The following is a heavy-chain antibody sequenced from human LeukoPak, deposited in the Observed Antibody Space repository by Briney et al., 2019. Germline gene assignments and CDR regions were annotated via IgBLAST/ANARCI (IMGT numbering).Heavy chain of an antibody. CDR1: GGSFSGYY. D-gene: IGHD6-13*01. CDR3: ARVQAAAESYYYYYGMDV. CDR2: INHSGST. J-gene: IGHJ6*02. V-gene: IGHV4-34*01. Sequence: PSETLSLTCAVYGGSFSGYYWSRIRQPPGKGLEWIGEINHSGSTNYNPSLKSRVTISVDTSKNQFSLKLSSVTAADTAVYYCARVQAAAESYYYYYGMDVWGQGTTLTVSS.